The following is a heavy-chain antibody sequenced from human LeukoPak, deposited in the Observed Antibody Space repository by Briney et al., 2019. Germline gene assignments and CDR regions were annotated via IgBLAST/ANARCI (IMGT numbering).Heavy chain of an antibody. V-gene: IGHV1-18*01. CDR1: GYTFTSYG. D-gene: IGHD3-10*01. J-gene: IGHJ4*02. CDR2: ISAYNGNT. CDR3: ARIDRFGELLRYNC. Sequence: ASVKVSCKASGYTFTSYGISWVRQAPGQGLEWMGCISAYNGNTNYAQKLQGRVTMTTDTSTSTAYMELRSLRSDDTAVYYCARIDRFGELLRYNCWGQGTLVTVSS.